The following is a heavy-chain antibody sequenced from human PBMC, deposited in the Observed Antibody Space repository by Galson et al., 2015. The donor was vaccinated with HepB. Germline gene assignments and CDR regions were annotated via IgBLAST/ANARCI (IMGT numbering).Heavy chain of an antibody. Sequence: QSGAEVKEPGESLKISCEVSGDSFSNYWVGWARQMPGKGLEWMGMINPGDFDTRYSPSFQGQVTISADKSLTTAYLQWSSLKASDTAIYYCARQRRDDYYAHFGAFDLWGPGTVVTVSS. V-gene: IGHV5-51*01. CDR2: INPGDFDT. CDR3: ARQRRDDYYAHFGAFDL. CDR1: GDSFSNYW. D-gene: IGHD5-24*01. J-gene: IGHJ3*01.